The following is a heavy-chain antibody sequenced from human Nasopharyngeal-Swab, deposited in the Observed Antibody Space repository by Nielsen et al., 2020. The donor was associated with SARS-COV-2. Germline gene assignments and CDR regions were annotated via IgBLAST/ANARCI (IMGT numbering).Heavy chain of an antibody. CDR2: IYHSGST. Sequence: SETLSLTCAVSGGSISSSNWWRWVRQPPGKGLEWIGEIYHSGSTNYNPSLKSRVTISVDKSKNQFSLKLSSVTAADTAVYYCARDQIVVVVAATSYYYGMDVWGQGTTVTVSS. J-gene: IGHJ6*02. V-gene: IGHV4-4*02. D-gene: IGHD2-15*01. CDR3: ARDQIVVVVAATSYYYGMDV. CDR1: GGSISSSNW.